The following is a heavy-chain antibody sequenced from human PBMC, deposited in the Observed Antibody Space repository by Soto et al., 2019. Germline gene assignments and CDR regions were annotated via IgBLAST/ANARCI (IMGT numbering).Heavy chain of an antibody. D-gene: IGHD3-10*01. V-gene: IGHV4-59*08. CDR2: IYDSGRT. Sequence: QVQLQESGPGLVKPSETLSLTCAVSGASISSYYWSWIRQPPGKGLEWIGYIYDSGRTNYNPSLKSRVTVSVDTSKNQFSLKLSSVTAADTAVYYCARRQGTYYFDYWGQGTLVTVSS. CDR1: GASISSYY. J-gene: IGHJ4*02. CDR3: ARRQGTYYFDY.